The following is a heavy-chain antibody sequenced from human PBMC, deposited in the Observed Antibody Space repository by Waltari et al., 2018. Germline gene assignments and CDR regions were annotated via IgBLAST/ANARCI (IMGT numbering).Heavy chain of an antibody. CDR1: GFSLSTSGMR. Sequence: QVTLKESGPALVKPTQTLTLTCTFSGFSLSTSGMRVTWIRQPPGKALEWLARIDWDDDKLYSTSLKTSLSISKDTTKNQVVLTMTNMDPVDTATYYCARSSSGYYLDYFDYWGQGTAVTVSS. J-gene: IGHJ4*02. D-gene: IGHD3-22*01. CDR2: IDWDDDK. CDR3: ARSSSGYYLDYFDY. V-gene: IGHV2-70*04.